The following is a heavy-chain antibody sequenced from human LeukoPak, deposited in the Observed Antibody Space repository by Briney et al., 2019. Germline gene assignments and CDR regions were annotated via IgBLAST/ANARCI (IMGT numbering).Heavy chain of an antibody. D-gene: IGHD2-21*02. CDR3: ARGTVTAPDY. J-gene: IGHJ4*02. CDR2: IYSGGNT. CDR1: GFSVSNTY. Sequence: GGSLRLSCAASGFSVSNTYMSWVRQAPGKGLEWVSIIYSGGNTYYADSVKGRFTISRDNFKNTLYLQMNRLRPEDTAVYYCARGTVTAPDYWGQGTLVTVSS. V-gene: IGHV3-53*01.